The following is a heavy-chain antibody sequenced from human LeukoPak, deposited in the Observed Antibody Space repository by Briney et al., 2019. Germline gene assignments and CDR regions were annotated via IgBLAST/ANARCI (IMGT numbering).Heavy chain of an antibody. Sequence: GASVKVSCKESGYTFTSYYMHWVRQAPGQGLEWMGIINPSGGSTSYAQKFQGRVTMTRDTSTSTVYMELSSLRSEDTAVYYCARDVAGRRDGYNFDYWGQGTLVTVSS. CDR1: GYTFTSYY. CDR2: INPSGGST. V-gene: IGHV1-46*01. CDR3: ARDVAGRRDGYNFDY. D-gene: IGHD5-24*01. J-gene: IGHJ4*02.